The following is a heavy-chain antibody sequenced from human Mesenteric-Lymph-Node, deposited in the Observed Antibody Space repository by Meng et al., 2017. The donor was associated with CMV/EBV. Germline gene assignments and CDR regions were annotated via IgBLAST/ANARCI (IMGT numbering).Heavy chain of an antibody. V-gene: IGHV3-21*01. D-gene: IGHD2-2*01. CDR2: ISSSSSYI. CDR3: ARDQEPYCSSTSCFGAFDI. J-gene: IGHJ3*02. CDR1: GFTFSDYY. Sequence: GESLKISCAASGFTFSDYYMNWVRQAPGKGLEWVSSISSSSSYIYYADSVKGRFTISRDNAKNSLYLQMNNLRAEDTAVYYCARDQEPYCSSTSCFGAFDIWGQGTMVTVSS.